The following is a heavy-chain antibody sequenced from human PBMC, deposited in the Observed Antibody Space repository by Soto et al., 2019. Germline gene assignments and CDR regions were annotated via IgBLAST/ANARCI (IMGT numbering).Heavy chain of an antibody. D-gene: IGHD1-26*01. CDR2: ISGSGFKK. CDR1: GFPFSSYG. V-gene: IGHV3-23*01. Sequence: GGSLILSCTASGFPFSSYGMSWVRTAPGKGLEWISSISGSGFKKYYADSVKGRFTISRDNSKSTVYLELNNLSAEDTAVYHCAKNQGVELVPLATVDWFDPWGQGSVVTVSS. CDR3: AKNQGVELVPLATVDWFDP. J-gene: IGHJ5*02.